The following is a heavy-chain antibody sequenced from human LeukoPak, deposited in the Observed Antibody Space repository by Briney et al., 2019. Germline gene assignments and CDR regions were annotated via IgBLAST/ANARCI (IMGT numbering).Heavy chain of an antibody. J-gene: IGHJ4*02. D-gene: IGHD6-19*01. CDR1: GFTFRSYG. CDR3: AKGLGRESRLDS. Sequence: GGSLRLPCAASGFTFRSYGMSWVRQAPGKGLDWVSGFSNGGGITYSADPVKGRFPISRDNSKTTLTLKMNSLRPEDPALYYGAKGLGRESRLDSWGQGTLVTVSS. CDR2: FSNGGGIT. V-gene: IGHV3-23*01.